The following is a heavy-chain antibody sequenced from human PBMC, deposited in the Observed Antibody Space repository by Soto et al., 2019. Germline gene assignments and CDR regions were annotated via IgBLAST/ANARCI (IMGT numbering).Heavy chain of an antibody. V-gene: IGHV1-8*01. D-gene: IGHD6-13*01. J-gene: IGHJ5*01. CDR3: ARGDSFTSSWYWFDS. CDR2: MNPRSGNT. CDR1: GYTFITYE. Sequence: QVQLVQSGAEVKKPGASVKVSCKTSGYTFITYEITWVRQATGQGLEWMGWMNPRSGNTGYAQKFQGRVAMTRNTSIDTAYMELTNLTSEETAVYYCARGDSFTSSWYWFDSWGQGTLVTVSS.